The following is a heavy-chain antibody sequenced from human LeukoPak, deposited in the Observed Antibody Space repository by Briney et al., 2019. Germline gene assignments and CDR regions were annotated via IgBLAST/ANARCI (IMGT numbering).Heavy chain of an antibody. Sequence: SETLSLTCTVSGGSISRNNYHWGWIRQPPGKWLEWIGSIYYSGSTYYIPSLKSRVTISVDTSKNQFSLSLSSVTAADTAVYYCARALGYCSSTSCPRIYSFDSWGQGTLVTVSS. CDR3: ARALGYCSSTSCPRIYSFDS. V-gene: IGHV4-39*01. J-gene: IGHJ4*02. D-gene: IGHD2-2*01. CDR1: GGSISRNNYH. CDR2: IYYSGST.